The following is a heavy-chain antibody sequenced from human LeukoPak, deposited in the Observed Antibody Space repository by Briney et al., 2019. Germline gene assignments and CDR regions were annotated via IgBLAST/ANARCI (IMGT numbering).Heavy chain of an antibody. J-gene: IGHJ4*02. V-gene: IGHV4-39*07. Sequence: PSETLSLTCTVSGGSVSSSSDYWGWIRQPPGKGLEWIGSFYYSRSTYYNPALKSRVTISVDTSKNQFSLKLSSVTAADTAVYYCARYLVENAFDYWGQGTLVTVSS. CDR3: ARYLVENAFDY. CDR2: FYYSRST. D-gene: IGHD3-16*02. CDR1: GGSVSSSSDY.